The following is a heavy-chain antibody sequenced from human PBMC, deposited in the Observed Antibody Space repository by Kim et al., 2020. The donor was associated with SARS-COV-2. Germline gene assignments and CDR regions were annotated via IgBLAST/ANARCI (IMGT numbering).Heavy chain of an antibody. CDR1: GFTFGDYA. V-gene: IGHV3-49*03. CDR3: TRGGFGVTMLVLVINGMYV. CDR2: IRSKAYGGTT. Sequence: GGSLRLSCTASGFTFGDYAISWFRQAPGEGLGWVGFIRSKAYGGTTEYAASVKGRFTISRDASKSIAYLQMNSLKTEDTAVYYCTRGGFGVTMLVLVINGMYVWGQGTTFTVSS. D-gene: IGHD3-22*01. J-gene: IGHJ6*02.